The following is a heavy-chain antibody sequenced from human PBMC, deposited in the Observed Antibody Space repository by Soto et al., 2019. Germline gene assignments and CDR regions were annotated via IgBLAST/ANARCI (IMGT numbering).Heavy chain of an antibody. CDR2: FHSSGNT. CDR1: GASIRISGDY. CDR3: ARHVGGLGDLAYHYYYYGMDV. Sequence: PSETLSLTCTVSGASIRISGDYWACMRQSPGKGLEWIGSFHSSGNTYYNPSLKSRVAIFVDTSKNQFSLKLRSVTAADTAMFYCARHVGGLGDLAYHYYYYGMDVWGQGTTVTVSS. V-gene: IGHV4-39*01. D-gene: IGHD3-3*02. J-gene: IGHJ6*02.